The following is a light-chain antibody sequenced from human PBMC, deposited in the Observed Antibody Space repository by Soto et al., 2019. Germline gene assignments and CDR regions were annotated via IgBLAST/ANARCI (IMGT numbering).Light chain of an antibody. V-gene: IGKV1-5*01. CDR1: QSISSW. J-gene: IGKJ1*01. Sequence: DIQMTQSPSTLSASVGDRVTITCRASQSISSWLAWYQQKPGKAPKLLIYDASSLESGVPSRFSGSGSGTEFTLTISSLQPDDFATDYCQQYNSYFTWTFGQGTKVEIK. CDR2: DAS. CDR3: QQYNSYFTWT.